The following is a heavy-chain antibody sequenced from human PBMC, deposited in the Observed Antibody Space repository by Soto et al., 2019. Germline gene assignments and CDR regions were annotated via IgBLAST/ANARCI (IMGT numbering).Heavy chain of an antibody. V-gene: IGHV1-69*01. CDR3: ARGLGEPYCGGECYFFDY. D-gene: IGHD2-21*01. CDR1: GGTFSSYA. CDR2: IIPIFGTA. Sequence: QVQLVQSGAEVKKPGSSVKVSCKASGGTFSSYAISWVRQAPGQGLEWMGGIIPIFGTANYAQKFQGRVTITADESTSTADMELRSLSSEDTAVSYCARGLGEPYCGGECYFFDYWGQGTLVTVSS. J-gene: IGHJ4*02.